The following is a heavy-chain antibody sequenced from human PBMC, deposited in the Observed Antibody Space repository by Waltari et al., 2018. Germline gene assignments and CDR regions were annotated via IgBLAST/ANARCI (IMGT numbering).Heavy chain of an antibody. V-gene: IGHV5-51*03. Sequence: EVQLVQSGPEVKKPGESLKISCKGSGYSFTSYWIGWVRQMPGKGLEWRGIIYPGDSDTRSIPSFQGQVTISADKSISTAYLQWSSLKASDTAMYYCARAYYYGSGSYYFPFDYWGQGTLVTVSS. J-gene: IGHJ4*02. CDR1: GYSFTSYW. CDR2: IYPGDSDT. CDR3: ARAYYYGSGSYYFPFDY. D-gene: IGHD3-10*01.